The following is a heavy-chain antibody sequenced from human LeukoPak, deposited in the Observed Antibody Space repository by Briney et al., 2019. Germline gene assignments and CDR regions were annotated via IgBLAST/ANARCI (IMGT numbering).Heavy chain of an antibody. J-gene: IGHJ4*02. V-gene: IGHV1-2*02. Sequence: GASVKVSCKASGYTFTGYYMHWVRQDPGQGLEWMGWINPNSGGTNYAQKFQGRVTMTRDTSISTAYMELSRLRSDDTAVYYCARPTSSSGSYYYNWGQGTLVTVSS. CDR3: ARPTSSSGSYYYN. D-gene: IGHD3-10*01. CDR1: GYTFTGYY. CDR2: INPNSGGT.